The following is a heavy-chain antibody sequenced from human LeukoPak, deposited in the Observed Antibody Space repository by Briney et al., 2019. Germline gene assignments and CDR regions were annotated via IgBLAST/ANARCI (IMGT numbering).Heavy chain of an antibody. V-gene: IGHV3-20*04. Sequence: GGSLRLSCATPGFTFDDYGMSWVRQAPGKGLEWVSGINWNGGSTGYADSVKGRFSISRDNAKNALYLQMNSLRAEDTALYYCASGVVAANYFDYWGQGTLVTVSS. CDR3: ASGVVAANYFDY. D-gene: IGHD2-15*01. CDR2: INWNGGST. J-gene: IGHJ4*02. CDR1: GFTFDDYG.